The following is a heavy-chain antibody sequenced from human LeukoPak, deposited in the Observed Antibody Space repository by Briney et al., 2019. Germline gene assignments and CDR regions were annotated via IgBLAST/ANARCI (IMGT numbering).Heavy chain of an antibody. CDR2: IKSKTDGGTT. CDR3: TTAAMFRGANARKHYYYYYMDV. J-gene: IGHJ6*03. V-gene: IGHV3-15*01. D-gene: IGHD3-10*01. CDR1: GFTVSSFE. Sequence: GGSLRLSCEASGFTVSSFEINWVRQAPGKGLEWVGRIKSKTDGGTTDYAAPVKGRFTISGDDSKNTLSLQMNSLKTEDTAVYYCTTAAMFRGANARKHYYYYYMDVWGKGTTVTISS.